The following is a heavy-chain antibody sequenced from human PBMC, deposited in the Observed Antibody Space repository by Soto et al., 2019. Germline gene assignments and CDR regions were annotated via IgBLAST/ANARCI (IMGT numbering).Heavy chain of an antibody. J-gene: IGHJ4*02. D-gene: IGHD5-18*01. Sequence: QVQLQESGPGLVRPSQTLSVTCTVSGGSISSGSYFWTWIRQHPGKGLEWMGYTHYSGSTFYNPSLKSRLIISADTSKNQVSLTLKSVTAADTAVYYCARVDTSMVNYFDYWGQGILVAVSS. CDR3: ARVDTSMVNYFDY. CDR2: THYSGST. CDR1: GGSISSGSYF. V-gene: IGHV4-31*03.